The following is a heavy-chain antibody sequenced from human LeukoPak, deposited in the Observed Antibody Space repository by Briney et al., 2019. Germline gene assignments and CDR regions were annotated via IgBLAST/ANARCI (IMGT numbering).Heavy chain of an antibody. CDR2: ISSSGSTI. V-gene: IGHV3-48*03. CDR1: GFTFSSYE. J-gene: IGHJ3*02. CDR3: ARDSQVLLWFGEMKDAFDI. D-gene: IGHD3-10*01. Sequence: PGGSLRLSCAASGFTFSSYEMNWVRQAPGKGLEWVSYISSSGSTIYYADSVKGRFTISRDNAKNSLYLQMNSLRAEDTAVYYCARDSQVLLWFGEMKDAFDIWGQGTMVTVSS.